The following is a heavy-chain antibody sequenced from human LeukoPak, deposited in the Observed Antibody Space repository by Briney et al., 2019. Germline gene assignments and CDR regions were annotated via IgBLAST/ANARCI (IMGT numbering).Heavy chain of an antibody. D-gene: IGHD1-14*01. J-gene: IGHJ4*02. Sequence: GGSLRLSCAASGFTFDDYGMSWVRQAPGKGLELVSGINWNGGSTGYADSVKGRFTISRDNAKNSLYLQMNSLRAEDTAVYYCARGTLNIPGEHGAFDYWGQGTLVTVSS. CDR2: INWNGGST. CDR1: GFTFDDYG. V-gene: IGHV3-20*04. CDR3: ARGTLNIPGEHGAFDY.